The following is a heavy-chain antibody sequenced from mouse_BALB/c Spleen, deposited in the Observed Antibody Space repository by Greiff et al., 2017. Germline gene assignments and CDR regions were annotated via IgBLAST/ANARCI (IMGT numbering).Heavy chain of an antibody. V-gene: IGHV5-4*02. CDR2: ISDGGSYT. CDR3: ARRGGSWFAD. Sequence: EVQGVESGGGLVKPGGSLKLSCAASGFTFSDYYMYWVRQTPEKRLEWVATISDGGSYTYYPDSVKGRFTISRDNAKNNLYLQMSSLKSEDTAMYYCARRGGSWFADWGQGTLVTVSA. CDR1: GFTFSDYY. J-gene: IGHJ3*01.